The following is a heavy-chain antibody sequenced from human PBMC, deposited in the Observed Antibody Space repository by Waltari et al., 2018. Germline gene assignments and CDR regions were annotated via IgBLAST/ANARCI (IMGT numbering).Heavy chain of an antibody. D-gene: IGHD1-7*01. V-gene: IGHV4-34*01. J-gene: IGHJ4*02. CDR3: AREPGAGTTEGPSYFDY. CDR2: INHSGRT. CDR1: GGSFSGYY. Sequence: QVQLQQWGAGLLKPSETLSLTCAVYGGSFSGYYWSWIRQPPGKGLEWIGEINHSGRTNSTPSLKSRVAVSVDTSKNQFSLKLSSVTAADTAVYYCAREPGAGTTEGPSYFDYWGQGTLVTVSS.